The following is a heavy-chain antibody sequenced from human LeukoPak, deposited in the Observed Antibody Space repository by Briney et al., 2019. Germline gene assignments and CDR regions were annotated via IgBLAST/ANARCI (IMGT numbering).Heavy chain of an antibody. CDR1: GYTFTSYG. CDR3: ARAPFGWFGELSWFDP. J-gene: IGHJ5*02. D-gene: IGHD3-10*01. CDR2: TSAYNGST. Sequence: ASVKVSCKASGYTFTSYGISWERQAPGQGLEWMGWTSAYNGSTNYAQKLQGRVTMTTDTSTSTAYMELRSLRSDDTAVYYCARAPFGWFGELSWFDPWGQGTLVTVSS. V-gene: IGHV1-18*04.